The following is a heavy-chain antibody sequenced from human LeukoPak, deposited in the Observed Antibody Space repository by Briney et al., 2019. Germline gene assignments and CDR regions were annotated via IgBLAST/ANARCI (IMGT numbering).Heavy chain of an antibody. Sequence: GGSLRLSCTGSGFTFRTYAFSWVRQAPGKGLEWVSATGSNGVTYYADSVKGRFTISRDNSKNTLYLQMNSLRAEDTAVYYCAKGEQWLVLYFQHWGQGTLVTVSS. CDR2: TGSNGVT. D-gene: IGHD6-19*01. J-gene: IGHJ1*01. CDR3: AKGEQWLVLYFQH. V-gene: IGHV3-23*01. CDR1: GFTFRTYA.